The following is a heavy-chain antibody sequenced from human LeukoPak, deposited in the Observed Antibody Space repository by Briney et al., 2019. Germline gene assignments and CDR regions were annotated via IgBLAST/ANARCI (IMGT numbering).Heavy chain of an antibody. CDR3: ARLNYGVDF. V-gene: IGHV3-74*01. CDR2: INYDGSST. Sequence: QPGGSLRLSCAASGFIFNTYWMHWVRQAPGKGLVSVSRINYDGSSTNYADSEKGRFTISRDNAKNSLYLQMNSLRAEDTAVYYCARLNYGVDFWGQGTLVTVSS. CDR1: GFIFNTYW. J-gene: IGHJ4*02. D-gene: IGHD4-17*01.